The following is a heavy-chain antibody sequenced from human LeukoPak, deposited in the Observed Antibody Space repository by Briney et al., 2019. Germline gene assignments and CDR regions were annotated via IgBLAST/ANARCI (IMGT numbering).Heavy chain of an antibody. CDR2: INWNGGST. CDR1: GFTFDDYG. J-gene: IGHJ4*02. Sequence: GGSLRLSCAASGFTFDDYGMSWVRQAPGKGLEWVSGINWNGGSTGYADSVKGRFTISRDNAKNSLYLQMNSLRAGDTALYYCAREGNPTYYYDSSGYYYVDYFDYWGQGTLVTDSS. V-gene: IGHV3-20*04. CDR3: AREGNPTYYYDSSGYYYVDYFDY. D-gene: IGHD3-22*01.